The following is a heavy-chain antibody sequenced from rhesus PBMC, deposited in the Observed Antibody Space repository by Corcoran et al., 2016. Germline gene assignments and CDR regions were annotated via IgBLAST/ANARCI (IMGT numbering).Heavy chain of an antibody. CDR2: ITYSGST. V-gene: IGHV4-122*02. J-gene: IGHJ1*01. Sequence: QLQLQESGPGLVKPSETLSLTCAVSGGSISSNYWSWIRQPPGKGLEWIGYITYSGSTSYNPSLKSRVTISRDTSKNQFSLKLSSVTAADTAVYYCARDFTMIVVIGEFWGQGALVTVSS. CDR3: ARDFTMIVVIGEF. CDR1: GGSISSNY. D-gene: IGHD3-28*01.